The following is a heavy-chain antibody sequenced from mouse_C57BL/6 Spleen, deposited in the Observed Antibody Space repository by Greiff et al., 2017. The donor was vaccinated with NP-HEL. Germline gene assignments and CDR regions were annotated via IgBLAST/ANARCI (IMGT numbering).Heavy chain of an antibody. CDR1: GYTFTSYW. V-gene: IGHV1-69*01. Sequence: QVQLQQPGAELVMPGASVKLSCKASGYTFTSYWMHWVKQRPGQGLEWIGEIDPSDSYTNYNQKFKGKSTLTVDKYSSTAYMQLSSLTSEYAAFYDCARRKGYSSSYGWYFEVWGTGTTVTVSS. CDR3: ARRKGYSSSYGWYFEV. CDR2: IDPSDSYT. D-gene: IGHD1-1*01. J-gene: IGHJ1*03.